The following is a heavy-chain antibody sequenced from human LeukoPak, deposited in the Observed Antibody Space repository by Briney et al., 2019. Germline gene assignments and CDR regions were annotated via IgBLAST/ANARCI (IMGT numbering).Heavy chain of an antibody. D-gene: IGHD6-19*01. Sequence: GGSLRLSCAASGFTFSSYAMHWVRQAPGKGLEWVAVISYDGSNKYYADSVKGRFTISRDNSKNTLYLQMNSLRAEDTAVYYCARGGYIAVAGGNDYWGQGTLVTVSS. V-gene: IGHV3-30-3*01. CDR1: GFTFSSYA. J-gene: IGHJ4*02. CDR2: ISYDGSNK. CDR3: ARGGYIAVAGGNDY.